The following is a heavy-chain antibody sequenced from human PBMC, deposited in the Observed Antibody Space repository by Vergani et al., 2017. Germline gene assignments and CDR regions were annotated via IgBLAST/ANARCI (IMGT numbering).Heavy chain of an antibody. CDR1: GFTFSSYG. Sequence: QVQLVESGGGVVQPGRSLRLSCAASGFTFSSYGMHWVRQAPGKGLEWVAVISYDGSNKYYADSVKGRFTISRDNSKNTLYLQMNSVRAEDTAVYYCGEGIMVRGAIEDWGQGTLVTVSS. CDR3: GEGIMVRGAIED. CDR2: ISYDGSNK. J-gene: IGHJ4*02. D-gene: IGHD3-10*01. V-gene: IGHV3-30*03.